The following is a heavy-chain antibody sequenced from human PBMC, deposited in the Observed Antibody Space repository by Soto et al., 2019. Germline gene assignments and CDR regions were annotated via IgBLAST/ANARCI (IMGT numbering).Heavy chain of an antibody. D-gene: IGHD3-22*01. J-gene: IGHJ5*02. CDR2: IYYSGST. V-gene: IGHV4-59*01. Sequence: PSETLSLTCTVSGGSISSYYWSWIRQPPGKGLEWIGYIYYSGSTNYNPSLKSRVTISVDTSKNQFSLKLSSVTAADTAVYYCARGPTYYYDSSGYYSANWFDPWCQGTLVTVSA. CDR1: GGSISSYY. CDR3: ARGPTYYYDSSGYYSANWFDP.